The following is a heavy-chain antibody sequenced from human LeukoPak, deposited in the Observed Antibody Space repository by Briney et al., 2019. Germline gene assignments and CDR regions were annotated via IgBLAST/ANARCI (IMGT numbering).Heavy chain of an antibody. Sequence: ASVKVSCKASGYTFTSYYMHWVRQAPGQGLEWMGIINPSGGSTSYAQKFQGRVTMTRDMSTSTVYMELSSLRSEDTAVYYCARVERYCTNGVCSAKAFDIWGQGTMVTVSS. CDR3: ARVERYCTNGVCSAKAFDI. J-gene: IGHJ3*02. CDR2: INPSGGST. CDR1: GYTFTSYY. D-gene: IGHD2-8*01. V-gene: IGHV1-46*01.